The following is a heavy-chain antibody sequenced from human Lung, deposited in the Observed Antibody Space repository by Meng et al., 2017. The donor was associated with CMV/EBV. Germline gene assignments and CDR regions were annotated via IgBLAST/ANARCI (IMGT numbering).Heavy chain of an antibody. J-gene: IGHJ3*01. CDR3: ATSRLQLDAVDL. D-gene: IGHD2-2*01. CDR1: GFNLNTHS. CDR2: FSSDITNP. V-gene: IGHV3-30*09. Sequence: GGSXRLXXVASGFNLNTHSGHWVRQAPGKGLEWLAVFSSDITNPYYADYVRGRFAVSRDDFRKSLYLQMNDLTPEDTAVYYCATSRLQLDAVDLWGQGTLVTVSS.